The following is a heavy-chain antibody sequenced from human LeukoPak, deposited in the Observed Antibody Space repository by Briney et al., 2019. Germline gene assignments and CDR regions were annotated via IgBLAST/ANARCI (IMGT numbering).Heavy chain of an antibody. D-gene: IGHD6-19*01. V-gene: IGHV3-33*01. CDR3: ARIAVADEYYYYTMDV. CDR2: IRYDGSNK. Sequence: PGGSLRLSCAASGFSFSSYGMHWVRQAPGKGLEWVAVIRYDGSNKFYADSVKGRFTLSRDNSKNTLYLQMNILRAEDTAVYFCARIAVADEYYYYTMDVWGQGTPVTVS. CDR1: GFSFSSYG. J-gene: IGHJ6*02.